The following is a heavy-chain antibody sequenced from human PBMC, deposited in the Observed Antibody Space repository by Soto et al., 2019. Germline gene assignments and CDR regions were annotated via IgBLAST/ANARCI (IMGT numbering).Heavy chain of an antibody. CDR1: GYTFTGYY. CDR3: ARDRTGDPLRLIDY. V-gene: IGHV1-2*02. D-gene: IGHD3-16*01. CDR2: INPNSGGT. Sequence: ASVKVSCKTSGYTFTGYYMHWVRQAPGQGLEWMGWINPNSGGTNYAQKFQDRVTMTRETSISTAYMELSRLRSDDTAVYYCARDRTGDPLRLIDYWGQGTLVTVS. J-gene: IGHJ4*02.